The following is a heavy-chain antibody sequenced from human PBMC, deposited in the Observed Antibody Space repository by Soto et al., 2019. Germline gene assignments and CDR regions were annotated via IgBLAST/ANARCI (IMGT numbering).Heavy chain of an antibody. J-gene: IGHJ6*02. CDR2: IYWNDDK. CDR1: GFSLSTSGVG. D-gene: IGHD3-3*01. V-gene: IGHV2-5*01. CDR3: ARTYYDFWSGYPYYYYYGMDV. Sequence: SGPTLVNPTQTLTLTCTFSGFSLSTSGVGVGWIRQPPGKALEWLALIYWNDDKRYSPSLKSRLTITKDTSKNQVVLTMTNMDPVDTATYYCARTYYDFWSGYPYYYYYGMDVWCQGT.